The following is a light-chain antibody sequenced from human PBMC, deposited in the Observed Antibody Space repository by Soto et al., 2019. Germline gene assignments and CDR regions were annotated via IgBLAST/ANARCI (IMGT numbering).Light chain of an antibody. Sequence: QSVLTQPPSASGSPGQSVTISCTGTSSDVGGYNYVSWYQQHPGKAPKLMIYEVSKRPSGVPDRFSGSKSGNTASLTVSGLQAEDEDDYYCSSYAGSNNEVFGGGTKLTVL. J-gene: IGLJ3*02. V-gene: IGLV2-8*01. CDR2: EVS. CDR3: SSYAGSNNEV. CDR1: SSDVGGYNY.